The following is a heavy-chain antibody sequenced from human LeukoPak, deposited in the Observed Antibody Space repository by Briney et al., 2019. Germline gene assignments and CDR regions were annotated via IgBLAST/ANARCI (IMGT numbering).Heavy chain of an antibody. CDR1: GYTFTGYY. CDR2: INPNSGGT. CDR3: ARFSPRIIREKFDS. V-gene: IGHV1-2*02. J-gene: IGHJ4*02. Sequence: ASVKVSCKASGYTFTGYYMHWVRQAPGQGLEWMGWINPNSGGTNYAQKFQGRVTMTTDTSTNTAYMELRSLRSDDTAVYYCARFSPRIIREKFDSWGQGTLVTVSS. D-gene: IGHD1-26*01.